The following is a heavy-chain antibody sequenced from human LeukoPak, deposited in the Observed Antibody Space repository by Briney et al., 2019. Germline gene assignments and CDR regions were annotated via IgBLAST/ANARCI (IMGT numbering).Heavy chain of an antibody. J-gene: IGHJ6*02. Sequence: PGGSLRLSCAASGFTFSSYAMHWVRQVPGKGLEWVAVISYDGSNKYYADSVKGRFTISRDNSKNTLYLQMNSLRAEDTAVYYCARGPGYYDSSGYWLWGQGTTVTVSS. V-gene: IGHV3-30-3*01. CDR2: ISYDGSNK. CDR3: ARGPGYYDSSGYWL. D-gene: IGHD3-22*01. CDR1: GFTFSSYA.